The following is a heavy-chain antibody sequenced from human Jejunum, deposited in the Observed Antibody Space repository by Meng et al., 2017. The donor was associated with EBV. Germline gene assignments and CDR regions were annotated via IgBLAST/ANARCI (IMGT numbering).Heavy chain of an antibody. V-gene: IGHV4-4*02. D-gene: IGHD3-3*01. Sequence: AQLWESGPGLVRTSGTLSLSCAVSGDSISSSNGWSWVRQPPGKGLEWIGEIYHSGSTNYNPSLKSRVTISVDKSKNQFSLKLSSVTAADTAVYYCARYGSGYFPALWYWGQGTLVTVSS. J-gene: IGHJ4*02. CDR1: GDSISSSNG. CDR2: IYHSGST. CDR3: ARYGSGYFPALWY.